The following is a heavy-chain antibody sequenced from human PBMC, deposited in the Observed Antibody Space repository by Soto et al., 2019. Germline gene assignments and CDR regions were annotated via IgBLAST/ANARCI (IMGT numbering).Heavy chain of an antibody. CDR1: GFTFTSYW. CDR2: IKQDGGEK. CDR3: ARGAFPTWGTYPLDY. J-gene: IGHJ4*02. Sequence: EVQLVESGGGLVQPGGSLRLSCAASGFTFTSYWMTWVRQAPGKGLEWVANIKQDGGEKYYVGSVKGRFTISRYNAEYSLYLQLDSLRAEDAAVYYCARGAFPTWGTYPLDYWGQGILVTVSS. V-gene: IGHV3-7*04. D-gene: IGHD3-16*02.